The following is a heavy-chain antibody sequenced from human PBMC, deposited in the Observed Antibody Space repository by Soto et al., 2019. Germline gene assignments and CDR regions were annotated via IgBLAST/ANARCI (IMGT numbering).Heavy chain of an antibody. CDR1: GGTFSKSA. D-gene: IGHD2-8*02. CDR3: AAPTEVLFPTLLRGIAH. CDR2: ILPIFGTP. Sequence: SVKVSCKDSGGTFSKSAIIWVRQAPGQGLAWMGGILPIFGTPSYAQKFQGRLTISVHEFSSIAYVDLKLLSAEDTAVYYSAAPTEVLFPTLLRGIAHWGQGRLVTVSS. V-gene: IGHV1-69*13. J-gene: IGHJ1*01.